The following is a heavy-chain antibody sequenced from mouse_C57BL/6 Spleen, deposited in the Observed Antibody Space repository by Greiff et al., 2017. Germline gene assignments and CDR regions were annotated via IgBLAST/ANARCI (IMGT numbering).Heavy chain of an antibody. CDR2: ISDGGSYT. CDR3: AREGIYYYGSRAMNN. V-gene: IGHV5-4*01. J-gene: IGHJ4*01. D-gene: IGHD1-1*01. CDR1: GFTFSSYA. Sequence: EVHLVESGGGLVKPGGSLKLSCAASGFTFSSYAMSWVRQTPEKRLEWVATISDGGSYTYYPDNAKGRFTISRDNAKNNLYLQMSHLKSEDTAMYYCAREGIYYYGSRAMNNWGQGTSVTVSS.